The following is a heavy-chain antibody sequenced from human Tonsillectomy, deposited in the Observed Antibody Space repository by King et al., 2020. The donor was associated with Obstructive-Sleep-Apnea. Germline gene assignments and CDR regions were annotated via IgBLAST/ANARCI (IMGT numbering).Heavy chain of an antibody. Sequence: VQLVESGGGLVKPGGSLRLSCAASGSSFSDAWMSWVRQGPGKGLEWVGRIKSKTDGGTTAYIAPVQGRFTISRGDSKGTPYRQMRNLKSEDTAVYFCSAHFWSGYSVYFDQWGQGTLVIVSS. D-gene: IGHD3-3*02. CDR1: GSSFSDAW. CDR3: SAHFWSGYSVYFDQ. CDR2: IKSKTDGGTT. J-gene: IGHJ4*02. V-gene: IGHV3-15*01.